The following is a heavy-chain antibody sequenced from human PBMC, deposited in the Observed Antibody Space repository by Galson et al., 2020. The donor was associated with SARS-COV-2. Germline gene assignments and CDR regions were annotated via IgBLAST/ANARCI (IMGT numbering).Heavy chain of an antibody. CDR3: TRDCDGTCWFDY. V-gene: IGHV3-48*04. CDR2: ISSRSSLI. J-gene: IGHJ4*02. Sequence: GESLKISCAGSGFQFSRYSMNWVRQAPGKGLEWLAYISSRSSLIMYADSLKGRITVSRDNARNSLYLQIDSLRAEDTAVYYCTRDCDGTCWFDYWSQGTLVTVSS. CDR1: GFQFSRYS. D-gene: IGHD2-15*01.